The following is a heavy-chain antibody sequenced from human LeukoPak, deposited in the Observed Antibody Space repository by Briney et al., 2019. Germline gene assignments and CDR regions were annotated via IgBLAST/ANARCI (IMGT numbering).Heavy chain of an antibody. CDR2: IYSGGST. J-gene: IGHJ3*02. D-gene: IGHD6-19*01. V-gene: IGHV3-53*01. CDR3: ARERKQWPYRGAFDI. CDR1: GFTFSSYG. Sequence: PGGSLRLSCAASGFTFSSYGMHWVRQAPGKGLEWVSVIYSGGSTYYADSVKGRFTISRDNSKNTLYLQMNSLRAEDTAVYYCARERKQWPYRGAFDIWGQGTMVTVSS.